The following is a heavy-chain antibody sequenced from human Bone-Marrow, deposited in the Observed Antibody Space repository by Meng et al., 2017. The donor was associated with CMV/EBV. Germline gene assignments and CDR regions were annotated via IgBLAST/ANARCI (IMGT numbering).Heavy chain of an antibody. J-gene: IGHJ6*02. D-gene: IGHD1-7*01. CDR3: ARGPRWNYGFYYYYGMDV. V-gene: IGHV1-8*03. Sequence: ASVKVSCKASGYTFTSYDINWVRQATGQGLEWMGWMNPNSGNTGYAQKFQGGVTITRNTSISTAYMELSSLRSEDTAVYYCARGPRWNYGFYYYYGMDVWGQGTTVTVSS. CDR2: MNPNSGNT. CDR1: GYTFTSYD.